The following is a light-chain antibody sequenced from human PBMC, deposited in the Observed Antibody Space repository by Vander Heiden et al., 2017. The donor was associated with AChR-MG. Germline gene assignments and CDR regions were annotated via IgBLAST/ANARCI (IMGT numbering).Light chain of an antibody. CDR2: GNT. CDR1: RSNIGAGFD. Sequence: QSALTQPPSPSGAPRHRFTISCTGSRSNIGAGFDVHWYQHLPGTAPKLLIFGNTNRPSGVPDRFSGSKSGTSASLAITGLQAEDEADYYCQSYDNSLSVAYVFGTGTKVIVL. V-gene: IGLV1-40*01. J-gene: IGLJ1*01. CDR3: QSYDNSLSVAYV.